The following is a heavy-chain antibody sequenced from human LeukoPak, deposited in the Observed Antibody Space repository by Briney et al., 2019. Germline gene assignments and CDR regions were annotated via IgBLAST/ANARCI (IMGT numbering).Heavy chain of an antibody. CDR3: AGGRYPQPWYFDL. CDR2: MNPNSGNT. V-gene: IGHV1-8*01. CDR1: GYTFTRYD. J-gene: IGHJ2*01. Sequence: GASVKVSCKASGYTFTRYDINWERQATGQGLEWMGWMNPNSGNTGYAQKFQGRVTMTRNTSISTAYMELSSLRSEDTAVYYCAGGRYPQPWYFDLWGRGTLVTVSS. D-gene: IGHD2-2*01.